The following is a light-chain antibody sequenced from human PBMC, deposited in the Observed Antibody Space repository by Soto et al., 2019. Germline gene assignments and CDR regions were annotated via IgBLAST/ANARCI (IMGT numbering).Light chain of an antibody. Sequence: QSALTQPASVSGSPGQSITISCTGTSTDVGNYNLVSWYQHHPGKAPKLMIYEGGKRPSGVSNRFSGSKSGNTASLTISGLQAEDEADYYCCSYAGSSTWVFGGGTKLTVL. CDR3: CSYAGSSTWV. CDR1: STDVGNYNL. CDR2: EGG. V-gene: IGLV2-23*01. J-gene: IGLJ3*02.